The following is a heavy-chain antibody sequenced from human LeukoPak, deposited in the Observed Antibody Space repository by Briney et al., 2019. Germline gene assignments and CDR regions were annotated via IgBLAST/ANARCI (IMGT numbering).Heavy chain of an antibody. Sequence: SETLSLTCTVSGGSISSGDYYWGWIRQPPGKGLEWIGYVYYSGSTYYNPSLKSGVTISVDTSKNQFSLKRSSVTAADTAVYYCARVPTYYYDSSGYSFDYWGQGTLVTVSS. CDR2: VYYSGST. CDR3: ARVPTYYYDSSGYSFDY. J-gene: IGHJ4*02. V-gene: IGHV4-30-4*01. CDR1: GGSISSGDYY. D-gene: IGHD3-22*01.